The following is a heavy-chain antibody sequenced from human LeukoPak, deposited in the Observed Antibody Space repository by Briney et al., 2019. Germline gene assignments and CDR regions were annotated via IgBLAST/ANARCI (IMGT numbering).Heavy chain of an antibody. CDR2: INPNSGGT. CDR1: GYTFTGYY. CDR3: ARGMDIVLMVYPRGAFDI. Sequence: ASVKVSCKASGYTFTGYYMHWVRQAPGQGLEWMGRINPNSGGTNYAQKFQGRVTMTRDTSISTAYMELSRLRSDDTAVYYCARGMDIVLMVYPRGAFDIWGQGTMVTVSS. J-gene: IGHJ3*02. V-gene: IGHV1-2*06. D-gene: IGHD2-8*01.